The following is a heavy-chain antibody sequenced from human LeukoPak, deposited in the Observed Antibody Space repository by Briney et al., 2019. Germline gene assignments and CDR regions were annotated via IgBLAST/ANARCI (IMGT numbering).Heavy chain of an antibody. CDR3: AKLGGFDP. J-gene: IGHJ5*02. CDR1: AFTFDDYA. Sequence: GGSLRLSCAASAFTFDDYAMHWVRQAPGKGLEWVSGISWNSGSIGYADSVKGRFTISRDNAKNSLYLQMNSLRAEDTALYYCAKLGGFDPWGQGTLVTVSS. V-gene: IGHV3-9*01. CDR2: ISWNSGSI.